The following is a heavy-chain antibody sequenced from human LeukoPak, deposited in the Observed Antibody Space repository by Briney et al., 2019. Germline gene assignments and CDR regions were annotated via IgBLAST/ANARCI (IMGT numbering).Heavy chain of an antibody. CDR3: ARPLRGVFDY. Sequence: GGSLRLSCAASGFTFSSYAMHWVRQAPGKGLEWVAVISYDGSNKYYADSVKGRFTISRDNSKNTLYLQMSSLRAEDTAVYYCARPLRGVFDYWGQGTLVTVSS. CDR2: ISYDGSNK. CDR1: GFTFSSYA. J-gene: IGHJ4*02. D-gene: IGHD2-8*01. V-gene: IGHV3-30-3*01.